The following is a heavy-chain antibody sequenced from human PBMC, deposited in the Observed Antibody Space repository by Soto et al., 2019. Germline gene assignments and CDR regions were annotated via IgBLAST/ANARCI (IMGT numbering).Heavy chain of an antibody. V-gene: IGHV1-69*02. CDR2: IIPILGIA. CDR3: ARAYYSIAAAGYYMDV. CDR1: GGTFSSYT. Sequence: SVKVSCKASGGTFSSYTISWVRQAPGQGLEWMGRIIPILGIANYAQKLQGRVTITADKSTSTAYMEMSSLRSEDTAVYYYARAYYSIAAAGYYMDVWGKGTTVTVSS. J-gene: IGHJ6*03. D-gene: IGHD6-13*01.